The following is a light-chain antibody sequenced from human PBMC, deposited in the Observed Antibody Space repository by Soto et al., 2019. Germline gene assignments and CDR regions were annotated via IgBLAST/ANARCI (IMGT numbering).Light chain of an antibody. CDR3: QQYNNWPIT. CDR2: GAS. CDR1: QSVSSD. V-gene: IGKV3-15*01. Sequence: EVVLPQSPATLSVSPGERATLSCRASQSVSSDLAWYQQKPGQAPRLLIYGASTRATGVPARFSGSGSGTEFTLTISSLQSEDFEVYYCQQYNNWPITFGQGTRLEI. J-gene: IGKJ5*01.